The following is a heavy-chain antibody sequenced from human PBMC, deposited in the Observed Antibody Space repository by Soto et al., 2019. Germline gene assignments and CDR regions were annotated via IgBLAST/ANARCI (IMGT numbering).Heavy chain of an antibody. Sequence: EVQLVESGGGLVKPGGSLRLSCAASGFTFSNAWMSWVRQAPGKGLEWVARIKSKTDGGTTDYAAPVKGRFTISRDYSKNTLYRQMNSLKTEDTGVYYCTTVWGPDAFDIWGQGTMVTVSS. V-gene: IGHV3-15*01. J-gene: IGHJ3*02. D-gene: IGHD7-27*01. CDR1: GFTFSNAW. CDR2: IKSKTDGGTT. CDR3: TTVWGPDAFDI.